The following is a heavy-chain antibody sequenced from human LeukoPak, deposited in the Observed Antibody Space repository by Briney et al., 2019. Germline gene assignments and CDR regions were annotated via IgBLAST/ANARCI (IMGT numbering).Heavy chain of an antibody. D-gene: IGHD3-10*01. V-gene: IGHV4-39*01. J-gene: IGHJ4*02. Sequence: SETLSLTCTVSGGSISSSSYYWGWIRQPPGKGLEWIGSTYYSGSTDYNPSLKSRVTISVDTSKNQFSLKLSSVTAADTAVYYCARHVRFGDFHDYWGQGTLVTVSS. CDR2: TYYSGST. CDR1: GGSISSSSYY. CDR3: ARHVRFGDFHDY.